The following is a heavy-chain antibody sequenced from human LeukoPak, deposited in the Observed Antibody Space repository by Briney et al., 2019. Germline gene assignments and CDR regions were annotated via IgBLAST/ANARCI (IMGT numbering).Heavy chain of an antibody. Sequence: GGSLRLSCAASGLTFHNTWMHWIRQAPGKGLVWVSRIISDGITTTYADSVKGRFTISRDNAKNTLYLQMNSLRADDTAVYYCARDQGAAGFFCDFWGQGALVTVSS. CDR1: GLTFHNTW. CDR2: IISDGITT. V-gene: IGHV3-74*01. J-gene: IGHJ4*02. D-gene: IGHD6-13*01. CDR3: ARDQGAAGFFCDF.